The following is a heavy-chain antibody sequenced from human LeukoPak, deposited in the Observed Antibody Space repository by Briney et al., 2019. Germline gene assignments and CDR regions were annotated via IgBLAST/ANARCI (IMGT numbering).Heavy chain of an antibody. Sequence: SETLSLTCTVSGGFISSSSYYWGWIRQPPGKGLEWIGSIYYSGSTYYNPSLKSRVTISVDTSKNQFSLKLSSVTAADTAVYYCARTTEGGYSYGYFYYYYMDVWGKGTTVTISS. J-gene: IGHJ6*03. V-gene: IGHV4-39*07. CDR2: IYYSGST. CDR1: GGFISSSSYY. D-gene: IGHD5-18*01. CDR3: ARTTEGGYSYGYFYYYYMDV.